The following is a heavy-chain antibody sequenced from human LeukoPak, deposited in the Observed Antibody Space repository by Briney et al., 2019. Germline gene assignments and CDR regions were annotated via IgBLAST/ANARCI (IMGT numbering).Heavy chain of an antibody. CDR2: ISSSSSYI. D-gene: IGHD6-19*01. CDR1: GFTFSSYS. CDR3: ARGPLAVAGAFDI. J-gene: IGHJ3*02. Sequence: GGSLRLSCAASGFTFSSYSMNWVRQAPGKGLERVSSISSSSSYIYYADSVKGRFTISRDNAKNSLYLQMNSLGAEDTAVYYCARGPLAVAGAFDIWGQGTMVTVSS. V-gene: IGHV3-21*01.